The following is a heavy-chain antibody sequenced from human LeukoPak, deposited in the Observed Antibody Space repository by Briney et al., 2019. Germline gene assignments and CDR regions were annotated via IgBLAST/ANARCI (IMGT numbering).Heavy chain of an antibody. D-gene: IGHD6-13*01. CDR2: VSYDESK. J-gene: IGHJ4*02. CDR3: ARDPRIAAAWDY. CDR1: GFTFSNFA. V-gene: IGHV3-30-3*01. Sequence: PGGSLRLSCATSGFTFSNFALHWVRQAPGKGLEWVAAVSYDESKYYADSVKGRFTISRDDSNNTLNLQMDSLRPEDTAVYYCARDPRIAAAWDYWGQGTLVTVSS.